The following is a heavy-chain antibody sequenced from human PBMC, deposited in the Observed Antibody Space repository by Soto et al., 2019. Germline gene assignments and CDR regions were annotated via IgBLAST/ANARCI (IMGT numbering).Heavy chain of an antibody. CDR2: ISAYNGNT. J-gene: IGHJ3*02. D-gene: IGHD6-19*01. CDR3: ARDYTVAGSHAAFDI. V-gene: IGHV1-18*01. CDR1: GYTFTSYG. Sequence: EASVKVSCEASGYTFTSYGISWVRQAPGQGLEWMGWISAYNGNTNYAQKLQGRVTMTTDTSTSTAYMELRSLRSDDTVVYCCARDYTVAGSHAAFDIWGQGTMVTVSS.